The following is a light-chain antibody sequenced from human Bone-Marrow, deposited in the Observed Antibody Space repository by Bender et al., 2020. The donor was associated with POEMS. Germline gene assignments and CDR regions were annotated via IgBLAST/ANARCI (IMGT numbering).Light chain of an antibody. CDR2: SDN. Sequence: QSVLTQPPSASGTPGQRVTISCSGSNSNIGTNAVNWYQQFPGTAPKLLIYSDNQRPSGVPDRFYAFKTGASASLAMRGLQWEAEAAYCCETWDTSLQSRVFGGGTKLTVL. CDR1: NSNIGTNA. J-gene: IGLJ3*02. CDR3: ETWDTSLQSRV. V-gene: IGLV1-44*01.